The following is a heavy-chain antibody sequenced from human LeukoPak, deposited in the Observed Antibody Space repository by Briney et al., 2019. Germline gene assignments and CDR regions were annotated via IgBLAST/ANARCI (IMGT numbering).Heavy chain of an antibody. Sequence: GGSLRLSCAASGFTFSGYWMSWIRHAPGKGLEWVSYISSSGTNIYYADSVKGRFIISRDNAKNSLYLEMNSLRAEDTAMYYCARERTRSVDYWGQGTLVTVSS. CDR1: GFTFSGYW. V-gene: IGHV3-11*01. CDR2: ISSSGTNI. J-gene: IGHJ4*02. D-gene: IGHD6-25*01. CDR3: ARERTRSVDY.